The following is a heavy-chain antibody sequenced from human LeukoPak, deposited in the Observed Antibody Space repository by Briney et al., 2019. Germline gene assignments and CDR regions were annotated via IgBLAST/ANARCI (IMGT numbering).Heavy chain of an antibody. CDR3: ARDPGGWEPYNWFDP. CDR1: GYTFTGYY. D-gene: IGHD1-26*01. J-gene: IGHJ5*02. V-gene: IGHV1-8*02. Sequence: ASVKVSCKASGYTFTGYYMHWVRQAPGQGLEWMGWMNPNSGNTGYAQKFQGRVTMTRDMSTSTVYMELSSLRSEDTAVYYCARDPGGWEPYNWFDPWGQGTLVTVSS. CDR2: MNPNSGNT.